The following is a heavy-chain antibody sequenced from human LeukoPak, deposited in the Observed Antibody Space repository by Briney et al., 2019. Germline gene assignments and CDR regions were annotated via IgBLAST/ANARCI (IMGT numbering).Heavy chain of an antibody. J-gene: IGHJ4*02. Sequence: PGGSLRLSCAASGFTFSDYYMSWVRQAPGKGLEWVSVIYSGGSTYYADSVKGRFTISRDSSKNTLYLQMNSLRAEDTAVYYCARVPNSSSWSFDYWGQGTLVTVSS. D-gene: IGHD6-13*01. V-gene: IGHV3-53*01. CDR1: GFTFSDYY. CDR2: IYSGGST. CDR3: ARVPNSSSWSFDY.